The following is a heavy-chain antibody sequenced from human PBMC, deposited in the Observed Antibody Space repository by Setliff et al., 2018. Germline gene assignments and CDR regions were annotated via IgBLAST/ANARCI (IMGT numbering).Heavy chain of an antibody. CDR3: VRGQGPRTVVAIPFDH. CDR2: ISPYYGST. Sequence: ASVKVSCKASGYSFTVFGISWVRQAPGQGLEWMGWISPYYGSTDYAQKFQGRVTMTTDTSTSTAYMELTRLTTDDTALYYCVRGQGPRTVVAIPFDHWGQGTLVTVSS. J-gene: IGHJ4*02. CDR1: GYSFTVFG. D-gene: IGHD3-22*01. V-gene: IGHV1-18*01.